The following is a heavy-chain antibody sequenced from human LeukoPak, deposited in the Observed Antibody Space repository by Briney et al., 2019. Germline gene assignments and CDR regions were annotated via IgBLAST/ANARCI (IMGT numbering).Heavy chain of an antibody. J-gene: IGHJ4*02. CDR3: AKVENGPASYYFDY. Sequence: GGSLRLSCAASGFTFSSYSMNWVRQAPGKGLEWVSSISSSSSYIYYADSVKGRFTISRDNSKNTLYLQMNSLRAEDTAVYYCAKVENGPASYYFDYWGQGTLVTVSS. CDR1: GFTFSSYS. CDR2: ISSSSSYI. V-gene: IGHV3-21*04. D-gene: IGHD1-1*01.